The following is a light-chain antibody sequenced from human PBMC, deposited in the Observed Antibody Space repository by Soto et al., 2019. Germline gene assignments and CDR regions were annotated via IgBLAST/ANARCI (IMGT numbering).Light chain of an antibody. CDR1: QSVSSY. CDR3: QQRSNWPGT. V-gene: IGKV3-11*01. Sequence: EIVLTQSPATLSLSPGERATLSCRASQSVSSYLAWYQQRPGQAPRLLIYDASNRATGIPARFSGRGSGTDFTLTISTLEPEDFAVYYCQQRSNWPGTFGQGTKVDIK. J-gene: IGKJ1*01. CDR2: DAS.